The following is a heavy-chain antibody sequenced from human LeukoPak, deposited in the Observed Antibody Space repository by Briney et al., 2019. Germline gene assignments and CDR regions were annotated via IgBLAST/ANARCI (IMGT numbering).Heavy chain of an antibody. CDR2: IWYDGANK. D-gene: IGHD3-22*01. CDR3: ARAAYDSSGYLTL. V-gene: IGHV3-33*01. CDR1: GFTFSSYG. Sequence: GGSLRLSCAASGFTFSSYGMHWVRQAPGKGLEWVAVIWYDGANKYYADSVKGRFTISRDNSKNTLFLQMNSLRAEDTAVYYCARAAYDSSGYLTLWGQGTLVTVSS. J-gene: IGHJ4*02.